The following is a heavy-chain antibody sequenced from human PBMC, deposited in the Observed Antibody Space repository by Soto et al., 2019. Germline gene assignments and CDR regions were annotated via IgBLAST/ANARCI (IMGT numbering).Heavy chain of an antibody. V-gene: IGHV3-33*01. J-gene: IGHJ6*03. Sequence: ESGGGVVQPGRSLRLSCAASGFTFSSYGMHWVRQAPGKGLEWVAVIWYDGSNKYYADSVKGRFTISRDNSKNTLYLQMNSLRAEDTAVYYCARESAARKGIATAGTYYYYYMDVWGKGTTVTVSS. D-gene: IGHD6-13*01. CDR1: GFTFSSYG. CDR2: IWYDGSNK. CDR3: ARESAARKGIATAGTYYYYYMDV.